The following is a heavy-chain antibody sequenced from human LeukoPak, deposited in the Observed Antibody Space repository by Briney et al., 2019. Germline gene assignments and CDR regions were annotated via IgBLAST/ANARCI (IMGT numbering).Heavy chain of an antibody. CDR1: GFTFSSYA. J-gene: IGHJ4*02. Sequence: GGSLRLSCAASGFTFSSYAMSWVRQAPGKGLEWVSAISGSGGSTYYADSVKGRFTISRDNSKNTLYLQMNSLRAEDTAVYYCARGGGYGSGSHYYFDYWGQGTVVTVSS. D-gene: IGHD3-10*01. V-gene: IGHV3-23*01. CDR2: ISGSGGST. CDR3: ARGGGYGSGSHYYFDY.